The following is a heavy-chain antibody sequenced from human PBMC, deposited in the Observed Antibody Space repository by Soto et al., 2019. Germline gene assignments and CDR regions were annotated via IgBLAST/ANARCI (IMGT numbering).Heavy chain of an antibody. CDR1: GFTFSSYA. CDR2: ISGSGGGT. V-gene: IGHV3-23*01. Sequence: PGGSLRLSCAASGFTFSSYAMSWVRQAPGKGLEWVSAISGSGGGTYYADSVKGRFTISRDNSKNTLYLQMNSLRAEDTVVYYCANLPLRYFDWLPGDEAFDIWGQGTMVTVSS. D-gene: IGHD3-9*01. CDR3: ANLPLRYFDWLPGDEAFDI. J-gene: IGHJ3*02.